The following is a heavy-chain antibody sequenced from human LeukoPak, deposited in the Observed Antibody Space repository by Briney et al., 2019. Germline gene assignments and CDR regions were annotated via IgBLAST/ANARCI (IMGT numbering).Heavy chain of an antibody. Sequence: GGSLRLSCAASGFTFSSYWMHWVRQAPGKGLVWVSRINSDGSTTNYADSVKGRFTISRDNAKNSLYLQMNSLRAEDMALYYCAKAGAKAGYYFDYWGQGTLVTVSS. V-gene: IGHV3-74*01. CDR3: AKAGAKAGYYFDY. CDR1: GFTFSSYW. CDR2: INSDGSTT. J-gene: IGHJ4*02. D-gene: IGHD1-26*01.